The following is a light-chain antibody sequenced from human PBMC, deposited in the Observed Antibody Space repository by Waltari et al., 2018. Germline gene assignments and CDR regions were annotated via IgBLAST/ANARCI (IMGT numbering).Light chain of an antibody. V-gene: IGLV3-21*02. J-gene: IGLJ1*01. CDR1: NLGTKS. Sequence: SYVLTQAPSVSVAPGQTARITCGGHNLGTKSVHWYQQKPGQAPVMVVYDDSDRPSGVPGRFSGSNSGNPATLTIGRVEAGDEADYYCHVWDVNSDHYIFGSGTTVTVL. CDR2: DDS. CDR3: HVWDVNSDHYI.